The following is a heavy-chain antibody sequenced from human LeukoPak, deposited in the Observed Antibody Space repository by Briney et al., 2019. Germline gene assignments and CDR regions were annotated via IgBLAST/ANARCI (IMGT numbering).Heavy chain of an antibody. Sequence: ASVKVSCKASGYTFTSYYMHWVRQGPGQGLEWMGIINPSGGSTSYAHKFQGRVTMTRDTSTNTVYMELSSLRSEDTAVFYCVRGASSIAALNPFWYFDLWGRGTLVTVSS. CDR3: VRGASSIAALNPFWYFDL. V-gene: IGHV1-46*01. CDR1: GYTFTSYY. J-gene: IGHJ2*01. CDR2: INPSGGST. D-gene: IGHD6-6*01.